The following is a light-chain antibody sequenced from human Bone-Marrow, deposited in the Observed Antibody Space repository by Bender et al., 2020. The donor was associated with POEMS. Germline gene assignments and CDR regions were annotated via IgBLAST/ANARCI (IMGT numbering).Light chain of an antibody. V-gene: IGLV3-21*03. CDR3: HVWDSSSDHREI. CDR1: NIGSEG. Sequence: SYVLTQPPSVSVAPGKTASITCGGDNIGSEGVHWYQQKSGQAPVLVVYDDSDRPSGIPERFSGSNSGNTATLTISRVEAGDEADYYCHVWDSSSDHREIFGGGTKLTVL. J-gene: IGLJ2*01. CDR2: DDS.